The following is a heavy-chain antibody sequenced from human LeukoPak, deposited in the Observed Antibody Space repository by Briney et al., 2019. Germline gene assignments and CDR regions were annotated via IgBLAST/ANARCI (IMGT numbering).Heavy chain of an antibody. CDR3: ARGYDIDV. Sequence: SETLSLTCTVSGGSISSYYWSWIRQPPGKGLEWIGYIYYSGSTNYNPSLKSRVTISVDTSKNQFSLKLSSVTAADTALFFCARGYDIDVWGQGTTVTVSS. V-gene: IGHV4-59*01. J-gene: IGHJ6*02. CDR1: GGSISSYY. CDR2: IYYSGST.